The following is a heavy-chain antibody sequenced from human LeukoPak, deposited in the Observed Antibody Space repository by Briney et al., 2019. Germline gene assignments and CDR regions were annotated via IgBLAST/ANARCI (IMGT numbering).Heavy chain of an antibody. J-gene: IGHJ2*01. CDR3: AREKLYVGFDL. CDR1: GFTFSDYY. V-gene: IGHV3-11*06. CDR2: ISSSSSYT. Sequence: GGSLRLSCAASGFTFSDYYMSWIRQAPGKGLEWVSYISSSSSYTNYADSVKGRFTISRDNAKNSLYLQMNSLRAEDTAVYYCAREKLYVGFDLWGRGTLVTVSS. D-gene: IGHD3-16*01.